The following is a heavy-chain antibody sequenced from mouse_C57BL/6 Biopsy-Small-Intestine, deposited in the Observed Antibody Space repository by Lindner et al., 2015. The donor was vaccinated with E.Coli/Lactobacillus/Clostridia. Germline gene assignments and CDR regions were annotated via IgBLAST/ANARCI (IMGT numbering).Heavy chain of an antibody. D-gene: IGHD2-4*01. Sequence: VQLQESGPELVKPGASVKISCKASGYAFSSPWMNWVKQRPGKGLEWIGRIYPGDGDTNYNGKFKGKATLTADKSSSTAYMQLSSLTSEDSAVYFCATHYDFDYWGQGTTLTVSS. V-gene: IGHV1-82*01. J-gene: IGHJ2*01. CDR2: IYPGDGDT. CDR3: ATHYDFDY. CDR1: GYAFSSPW.